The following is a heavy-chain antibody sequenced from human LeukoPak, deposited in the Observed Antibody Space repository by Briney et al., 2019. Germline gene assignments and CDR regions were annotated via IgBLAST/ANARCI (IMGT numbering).Heavy chain of an antibody. D-gene: IGHD3-10*01. Sequence: SETLSLTCAVYGGSFSGYYWSWIRQPPGKGLEWIGEINHSGSTNYNPSLKSRVTISVDTSKNQFSLKLSSVTAADTAVYYCARLDVLLWFGESPKANYWGQGTLVTVSS. V-gene: IGHV4-34*01. CDR2: INHSGST. J-gene: IGHJ4*02. CDR1: GGSFSGYY. CDR3: ARLDVLLWFGESPKANY.